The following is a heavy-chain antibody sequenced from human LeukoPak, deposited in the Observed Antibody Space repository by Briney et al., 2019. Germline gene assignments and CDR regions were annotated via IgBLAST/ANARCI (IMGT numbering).Heavy chain of an antibody. Sequence: TSETLSLTCTVSGGSVSSGRYYWSWIRQSPGKGLEWIGYIYNSGSTDYNPSLKSRVTISVDTSKNQFSLKLTSVTAADTALYYCARARTLYFFDYWGQGTLVTVSS. J-gene: IGHJ4*02. CDR3: ARARTLYFFDY. CDR2: IYNSGST. D-gene: IGHD1/OR15-1a*01. CDR1: GGSVSSGRYY. V-gene: IGHV4-61*01.